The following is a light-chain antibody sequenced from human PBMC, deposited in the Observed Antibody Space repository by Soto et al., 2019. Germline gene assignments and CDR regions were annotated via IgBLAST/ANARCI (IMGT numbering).Light chain of an antibody. V-gene: IGLV2-14*01. CDR2: GVS. CDR3: SSHTLSRALQV. CDR1: ISDFVVYNY. Sequence: SVLTQPASVSGSPGQSITISCSGTISDFVVYNYVSWYQQHPGKAPKLMLYGVSKRPSGVSNRFSGSKSGNTASLTISGLQAEDEADYYCSSHTLSRALQVFGTGTKLTVL. J-gene: IGLJ1*01.